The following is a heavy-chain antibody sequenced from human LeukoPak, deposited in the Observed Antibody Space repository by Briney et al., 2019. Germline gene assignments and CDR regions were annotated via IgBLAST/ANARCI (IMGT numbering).Heavy chain of an antibody. J-gene: IGHJ6*03. CDR2: ISAYNGNT. Sequence: ASVKVSCKASGYTFTSYGISWVRQAPGQGLEWMGWISAYNGNTNYAQKLQGRVTMTTDTSTSTAYMELRSLRSDDTAVYYCARDYVAGRPYYYYYYMDVWGKGTTATVSS. CDR3: ARDYVAGRPYYYYYYMDV. CDR1: GYTFTSYG. V-gene: IGHV1-18*01. D-gene: IGHD6-19*01.